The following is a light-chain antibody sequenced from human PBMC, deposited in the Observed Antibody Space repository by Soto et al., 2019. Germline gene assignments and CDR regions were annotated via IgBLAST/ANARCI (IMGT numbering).Light chain of an antibody. CDR3: KSRTTRNTLV. CDR2: EVT. J-gene: IGLJ3*02. V-gene: IGLV2-14*01. CDR1: SSDVGGYNY. Sequence: QSVLTQPASVSGSPGQSITISCTGTSSDVGGYNYVSWYQQHPGKAPKLIIYEVTHRPSGVSSRFYGSRSGNTASLTISGLQAKDEADYYCKSRTTRNTLVFGGGTKLTVL.